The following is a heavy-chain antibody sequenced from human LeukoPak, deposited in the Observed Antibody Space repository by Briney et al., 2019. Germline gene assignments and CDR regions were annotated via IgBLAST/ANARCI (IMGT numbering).Heavy chain of an antibody. V-gene: IGHV3-53*01. CDR3: ARRAGDYSHPYDY. CDR2: IYSGGNT. D-gene: IGHD3-22*01. Sequence: GGSLRLSCTVSGFTVSGNSMSWVRQAPGKGLEWVSFIYSGGNTHYSDSVKGRFTISRDNSKNTLYLQMNSLRAEDTAVYYCARRAGDYSHPYDYWGQGTLVTVS. CDR1: GFTVSGNS. J-gene: IGHJ4*02.